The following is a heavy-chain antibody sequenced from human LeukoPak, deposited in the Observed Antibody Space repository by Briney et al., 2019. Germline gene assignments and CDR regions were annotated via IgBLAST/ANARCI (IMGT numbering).Heavy chain of an antibody. CDR1: GYSFTSYW. J-gene: IGHJ3*02. V-gene: IGHV5-10-1*01. CDR3: ARHGGRYCSGGSCYHAFDI. Sequence: GESLRISCKGSGYSFTSYWISWVRQMPGKGLEWMGRIDPSDSYTNYSPSFQGHVTISADKSISTAYLQWSSPKASDTAMYYCARHGGRYCSGGSCYHAFDIWGQGTMVTVSS. D-gene: IGHD2-15*01. CDR2: IDPSDSYT.